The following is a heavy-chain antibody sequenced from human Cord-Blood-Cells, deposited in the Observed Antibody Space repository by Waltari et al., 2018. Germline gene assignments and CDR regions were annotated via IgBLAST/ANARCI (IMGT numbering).Heavy chain of an antibody. D-gene: IGHD6-6*01. V-gene: IGHV1-8*03. CDR3: ATWGYSSSYDAFDI. CDR2: MNPNSSNT. CDR1: GYTFTSYD. J-gene: IGHJ3*02. Sequence: QVQLVQSGAEVKKPGASVKVSCKAFGYTFTSYDINWVRQATGQGLEWMGWMNPNSSNTGYAQNFQGRVTITRNTSISTAYMELSSLRSEDTAVYYCATWGYSSSYDAFDIWGQGTMVTVSS.